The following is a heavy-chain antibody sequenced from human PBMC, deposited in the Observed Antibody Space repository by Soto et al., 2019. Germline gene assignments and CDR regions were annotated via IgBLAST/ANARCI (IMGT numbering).Heavy chain of an antibody. J-gene: IGHJ4*02. V-gene: IGHV4-39*01. Sequence: SETLSLTCTVSGGSIRSSSYYWGWIRQPPGKGLEWIGSIYYSGSTYYNPSLKSRVTISVDTSKNQFSLKLNSVTAADTAVYYCARLVIVGATTGFDYWGQGTLVTVSS. CDR1: GGSIRSSSYY. D-gene: IGHD1-26*01. CDR3: ARLVIVGATTGFDY. CDR2: IYYSGST.